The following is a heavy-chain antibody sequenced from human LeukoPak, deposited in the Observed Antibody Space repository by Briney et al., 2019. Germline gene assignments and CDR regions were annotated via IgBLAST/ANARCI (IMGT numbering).Heavy chain of an antibody. J-gene: IGHJ4*02. V-gene: IGHV3-64*01. CDR3: ARGAQLLYPDY. Sequence: GGSLRLSCAASGFNFSSYALSWVRQAPGKGLEYVSAISSNGGSTYYANSVKGRFTISRDNSKNTLYLQMGSLRAEDMAVYYCARGAQLLYPDYWGQGTLVTVSS. D-gene: IGHD2-2*02. CDR1: GFNFSSYA. CDR2: ISSNGGST.